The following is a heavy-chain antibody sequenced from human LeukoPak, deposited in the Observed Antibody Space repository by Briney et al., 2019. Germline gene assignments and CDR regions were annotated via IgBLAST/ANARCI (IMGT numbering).Heavy chain of an antibody. V-gene: IGHV3-48*02. D-gene: IGHD1-26*01. CDR1: GFTFSSYS. Sequence: GGSLRLSCAATGFTFSSYSMNWVRQAPGKGLEWISYISGSTTKFYVDSVKGRFTISRDNAKNSLYLQMNSLRDEDTAVYYCVRDVGYAFDIWGQGTMVTVSS. CDR2: ISGSTTK. CDR3: VRDVGYAFDI. J-gene: IGHJ3*02.